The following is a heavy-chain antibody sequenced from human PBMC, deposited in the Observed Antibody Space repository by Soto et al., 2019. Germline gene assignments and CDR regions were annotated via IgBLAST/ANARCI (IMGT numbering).Heavy chain of an antibody. CDR2: IYSDGST. D-gene: IGHD3-10*01. V-gene: IGHV3-66*01. Sequence: PGGSLRLSCAASGFTVNSNYMSWVRQAPGKGLEWVSVIYSDGSTYYADSVKGRFIISRDNSNNTLYFQMNSLRAEDTAVYYCAKDVWFGELFGAFDIWGQGTMVTVSS. CDR3: AKDVWFGELFGAFDI. J-gene: IGHJ3*02. CDR1: GFTVNSNY.